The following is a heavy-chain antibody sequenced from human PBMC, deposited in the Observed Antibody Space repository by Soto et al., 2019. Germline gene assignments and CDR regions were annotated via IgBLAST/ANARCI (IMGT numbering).Heavy chain of an antibody. Sequence: SETLSLTCTVSGGSISSSRYYWGWIRQPPGKGLEWIGSIYYSGSTYYNPSLKSRVTISVDTSKNQFSLKLSSVTAADTAVYYCASPGNIVVVPAAIGDFYYYYMDVWGKGTTVTVT. D-gene: IGHD2-2*02. V-gene: IGHV4-39*01. CDR2: IYYSGST. CDR3: ASPGNIVVVPAAIGDFYYYYMDV. J-gene: IGHJ6*03. CDR1: GGSISSSRYY.